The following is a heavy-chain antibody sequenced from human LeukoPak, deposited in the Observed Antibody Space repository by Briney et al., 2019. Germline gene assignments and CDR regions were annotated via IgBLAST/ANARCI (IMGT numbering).Heavy chain of an antibody. J-gene: IGHJ3*02. Sequence: GGSLRLSCAASGFTVSSNYMSWVRQAPGKGLEWVSVIYSGGSTYYAASVKGRFSISRDNSKNTVYLQMNSLRVEDTAVYYCARELREHGVFDIWGQGIMVTVSS. V-gene: IGHV3-53*01. CDR2: IYSGGST. CDR3: ARELREHGVFDI. CDR1: GFTVSSNY. D-gene: IGHD1-26*01.